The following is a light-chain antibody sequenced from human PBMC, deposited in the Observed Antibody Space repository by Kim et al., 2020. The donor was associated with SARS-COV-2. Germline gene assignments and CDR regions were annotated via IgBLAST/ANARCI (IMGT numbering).Light chain of an antibody. J-gene: IGKJ1*01. Sequence: ASVGDRVTITCRASQDIRNFLAWYQQKPGTIPKLLIYAASTLQSGVPSRFSGSGSGTDFTLTISSLQPEDVATYYCQKYNTAPWTFGQGTKVDIK. CDR2: AAS. CDR1: QDIRNF. CDR3: QKYNTAPWT. V-gene: IGKV1-27*01.